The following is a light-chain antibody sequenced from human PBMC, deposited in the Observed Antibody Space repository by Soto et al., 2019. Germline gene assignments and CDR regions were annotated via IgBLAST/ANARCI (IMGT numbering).Light chain of an antibody. CDR2: DVT. Sequence: QSALTQPRSVSGSPGQSVTISCTGTSSDLGGYNSVSWYQQHPGKAPKLIIYDVTKRPSGVPDRFSGSKSGNTASLTISGLQAEDEADYYCCSYAGSPFVFGTGTKLTVL. V-gene: IGLV2-11*01. CDR3: CSYAGSPFV. J-gene: IGLJ1*01. CDR1: SSDLGGYNS.